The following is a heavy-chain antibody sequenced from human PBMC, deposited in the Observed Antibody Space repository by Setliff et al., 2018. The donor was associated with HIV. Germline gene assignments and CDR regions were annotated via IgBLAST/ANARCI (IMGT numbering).Heavy chain of an antibody. CDR3: ARVSCSSWYSIPRYYYYSMDV. CDR1: GGSFSDYY. CDR2: INHSGRT. J-gene: IGHJ6*03. V-gene: IGHV4-34*01. D-gene: IGHD6-13*01. Sequence: SETLSLTCAVYGGSFSDYYWSWIRQPPGKGLEWIGEINHSGRTKYSPSLRSRVSISVDTSKNQFSLKLSSVTAADTAVYYCARVSCSSWYSIPRYYYYSMDVWGNGTTVTVSS.